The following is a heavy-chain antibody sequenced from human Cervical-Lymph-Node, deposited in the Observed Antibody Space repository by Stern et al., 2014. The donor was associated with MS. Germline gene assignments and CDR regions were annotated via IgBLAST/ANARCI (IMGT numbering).Heavy chain of an antibody. CDR1: GYTFTNSY. Sequence: VQLVESGAEVKKPGASVKVSCKASGYTFTNSYMPWVRQAPGQGLEWMGIINPGGGSTSYAQKVQGRVTMTRDTSTSTVYMELSSLRSEDTAVYYCAREVAGHRLGMMDVWGQGTTVTVSS. D-gene: IGHD6-19*01. V-gene: IGHV1-46*01. J-gene: IGHJ6*02. CDR2: INPGGGST. CDR3: AREVAGHRLGMMDV.